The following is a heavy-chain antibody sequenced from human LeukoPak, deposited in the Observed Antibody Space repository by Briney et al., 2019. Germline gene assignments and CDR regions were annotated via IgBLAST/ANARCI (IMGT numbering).Heavy chain of an antibody. J-gene: IGHJ6*02. CDR2: ISAYNGNT. CDR3: ARGRSSGWYDYYYYGMDV. CDR1: GYTFTSYG. D-gene: IGHD6-19*01. V-gene: IGHV1-18*01. Sequence: GASVKVSCKASGYTFTSYGISWVRHAPGQGLEWMGWISAYNGNTNYAQKLQGRVTMTTDTSTSTAYMELRSLRSDDTAVYYCARGRSSGWYDYYYYGMDVWGQGTTVTVSS.